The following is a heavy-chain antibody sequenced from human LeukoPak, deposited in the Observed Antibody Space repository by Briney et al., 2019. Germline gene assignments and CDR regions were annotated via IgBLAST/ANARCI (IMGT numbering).Heavy chain of an antibody. V-gene: IGHV3-53*01. Sequence: GGSLRLSCAASGFTVSSNYMSWVRQAPGKGLEWVSVIYSGGSTYYADSVKGRFTISRDNSKNTLYLQMNSLRAEDTAVYYCARGPDNIAAAGTHYYYGMDVWGQGTTVTVSS. CDR2: IYSGGST. CDR3: ARGPDNIAAAGTHYYYGMDV. J-gene: IGHJ6*02. D-gene: IGHD6-13*01. CDR1: GFTVSSNY.